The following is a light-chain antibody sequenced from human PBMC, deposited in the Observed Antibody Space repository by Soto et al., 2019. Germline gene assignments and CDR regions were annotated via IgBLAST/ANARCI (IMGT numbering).Light chain of an antibody. J-gene: IGKJ5*01. CDR1: QRLXNW. CDR2: YAA. V-gene: IGKV1-5*01. CDR3: PLSQCAAIT. Sequence: DKRLTQSASLLSADVGDRVTITCRASQRLXNWFEWSEQRPGKAPKLPXAYAATLERGVPSRLSGTGSVSEFPLTICGLQPQSFATYYTPLSQCAAITSGHGTRLEIK.